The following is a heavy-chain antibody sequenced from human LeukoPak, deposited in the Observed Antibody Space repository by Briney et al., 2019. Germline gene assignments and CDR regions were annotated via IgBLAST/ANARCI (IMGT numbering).Heavy chain of an antibody. J-gene: IGHJ5*02. CDR2: ISSSGSTI. CDR3: ARAPTPVYQEFDP. D-gene: IGHD6-13*01. V-gene: IGHV3-11*01. CDR1: GFTFSDYY. Sequence: GGSLRLSCAASGFTFSDYYMSWIRQAPGKGLEWVSYISSSGSTIYYADSVKGRFTISRDNAKNSLYLQMNSLRAEDTAVYYCARAPTPVYQEFDPWGQGTLVTVSS.